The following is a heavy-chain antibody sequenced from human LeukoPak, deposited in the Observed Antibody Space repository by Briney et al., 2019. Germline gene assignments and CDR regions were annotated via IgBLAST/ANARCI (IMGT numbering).Heavy chain of an antibody. J-gene: IGHJ5*02. CDR1: GGSISNYY. CDR2: IYYSGTT. CDR3: ARVDGSNWYGNWFDP. V-gene: IGHV4-59*01. D-gene: IGHD6-13*01. Sequence: SETLSLTCTVSGGSISNYYWSWIRQPPGKGLEWIRYIYYSGTTNYNPSLKNRVTISVDTPRNQFSLKLSSVTAADTAVYFCARVDGSNWYGNWFDPWGQGTLVTVSS.